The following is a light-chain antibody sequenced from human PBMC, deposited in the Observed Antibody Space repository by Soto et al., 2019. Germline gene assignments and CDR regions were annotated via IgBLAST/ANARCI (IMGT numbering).Light chain of an antibody. Sequence: QSVLTQPPSASASLGASVTLTFTLSSGYSNYKVDWYQQRPGKGPRFVMRVGTGGIVGSKGDGIPDRFSVLGSGLNRYLTSKNVQEEDASDFHCGADHGSGSNFGFHVFGTGTKLTVL. CDR2: VGTGGIVG. CDR3: GADHGSGSNFGFHV. J-gene: IGLJ1*01. V-gene: IGLV9-49*01. CDR1: SGYSNYK.